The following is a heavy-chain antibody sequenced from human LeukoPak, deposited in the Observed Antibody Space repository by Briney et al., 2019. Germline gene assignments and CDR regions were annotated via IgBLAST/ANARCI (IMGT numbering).Heavy chain of an antibody. J-gene: IGHJ4*02. CDR2: TSYDGSNK. CDR3: AKDLRSYSQYYFDY. CDR1: GFTFSSYW. Sequence: GGSLRLSCAASGFTFSSYWMHWVRQAPGKGLEWVAVTSYDGSNKYYADSVKSRFTISRDNSKNTLYLQMNSLRAEDTAVYFCAKDLRSYSQYYFDYWGQGTLVTVSS. D-gene: IGHD1-26*01. V-gene: IGHV3-30*18.